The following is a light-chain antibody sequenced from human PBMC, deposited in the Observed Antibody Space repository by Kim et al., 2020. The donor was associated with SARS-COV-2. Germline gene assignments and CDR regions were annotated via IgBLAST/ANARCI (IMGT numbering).Light chain of an antibody. Sequence: DIQMTQSPSSLSASVGDRVTITCRASQSISSYLNWYQQKPGKAPKLLIYAASSLQSGVPSMFSGSGSGTDFTLTISSLQPEDFATYYCQQSYSTPFTFGGGTKLEI. CDR1: QSISSY. V-gene: IGKV1-39*01. CDR3: QQSYSTPFT. J-gene: IGKJ4*01. CDR2: AAS.